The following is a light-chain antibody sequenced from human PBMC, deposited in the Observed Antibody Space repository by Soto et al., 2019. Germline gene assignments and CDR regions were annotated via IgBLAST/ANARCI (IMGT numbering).Light chain of an antibody. CDR2: AAS. CDR1: QNINTW. V-gene: IGKV1-12*01. CDR3: QHDESFPLT. J-gene: IGKJ4*01. Sequence: DIQMTQSPSSVSASVGDKVMITCRASQNINTWLAWYQQKPGEAPKLPIFAASRLEKAVTSRFNGSRYGTEYTLTISDLQAEDFATYDYQHDESFPLTFGGRTKVEIK.